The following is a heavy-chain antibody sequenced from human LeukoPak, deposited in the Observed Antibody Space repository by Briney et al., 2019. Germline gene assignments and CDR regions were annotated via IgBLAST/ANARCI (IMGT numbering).Heavy chain of an antibody. V-gene: IGHV3-30*18. CDR3: AKDLVPAAPAYYGMDV. D-gene: IGHD2-2*01. CDR2: ISYDGSNK. Sequence: GGSLRLSCAASGFTFSSYGMHWVRQAPGKGLEWVAVISYDGSNKYYADSVKGRFTISRDNSKNTLYLQMNSPRAADTAVYYCAKDLVPAAPAYYGMDVWGQGTTVTVSS. CDR1: GFTFSSYG. J-gene: IGHJ6*02.